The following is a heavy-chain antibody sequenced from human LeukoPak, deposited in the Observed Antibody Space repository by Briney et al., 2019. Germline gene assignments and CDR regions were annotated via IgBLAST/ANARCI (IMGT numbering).Heavy chain of an antibody. V-gene: IGHV1-18*01. J-gene: IGHJ4*02. CDR3: ARSSSYYCTY. Sequence: ASVKVSCKASGYIFTNYGFTWVRQAPGQGPEWMGWISPYNVNTRYAQKFQGRVTLTADTSTNTVYMELRSLTSDDTATYYCARSSSYYCTYWGQGTLVTVSS. D-gene: IGHD3-22*01. CDR2: ISPYNVNT. CDR1: GYIFTNYG.